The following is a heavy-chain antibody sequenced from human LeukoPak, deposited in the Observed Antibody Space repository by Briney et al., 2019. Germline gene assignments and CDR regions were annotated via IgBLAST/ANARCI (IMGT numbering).Heavy chain of an antibody. Sequence: ASVKVSCKASGGTFSSYAISWVRQAPGQGLEWMGGIIPIFGTTNYAQKFQGRVTSTTDESTSTAYMELSSLRSEDTAVYYCATSSDYYDSSGYFSRGHAFDIWGQGTMVTVSS. CDR1: GGTFSSYA. CDR3: ATSSDYYDSSGYFSRGHAFDI. V-gene: IGHV1-69*05. D-gene: IGHD3-22*01. CDR2: IIPIFGTT. J-gene: IGHJ3*02.